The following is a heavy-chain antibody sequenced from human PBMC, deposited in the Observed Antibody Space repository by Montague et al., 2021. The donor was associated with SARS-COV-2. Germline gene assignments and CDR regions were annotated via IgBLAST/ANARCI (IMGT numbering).Heavy chain of an antibody. V-gene: IGHV4-4*02. CDR3: ARKGSGWSDLAY. CDR1: GDSTSTDNW. Sequence: SETLSLTCFVSGDSTSTDNWWTCLRLPPGKGLEWVGDIYHTGSTIYKPSRKSRVIMSVVTSWNQFSLRLTSVTAADTAIYYCARKGSGWSDLAYWGQGTLVTVSS. CDR2: IYHTGST. D-gene: IGHD6-19*01. J-gene: IGHJ4*02.